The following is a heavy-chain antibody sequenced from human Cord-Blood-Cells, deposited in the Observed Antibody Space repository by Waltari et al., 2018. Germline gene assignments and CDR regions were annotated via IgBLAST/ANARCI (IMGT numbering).Heavy chain of an antibody. V-gene: IGHV4-61*08. CDR2: FYYSGST. Sequence: QVQLQESGPGLVKPSETLSLTCTVSGAPVSSGGSSWSWLRKPTGKGLEWIGYFYYSGSTNYNPSLKSRVTISVDTSKNQFSLKLSSVTAADTAVYYCARVEYYDFWSGYAFDIWGQGTMVTVSS. D-gene: IGHD3-3*01. CDR1: GAPVSSGGSS. CDR3: ARVEYYDFWSGYAFDI. J-gene: IGHJ3*02.